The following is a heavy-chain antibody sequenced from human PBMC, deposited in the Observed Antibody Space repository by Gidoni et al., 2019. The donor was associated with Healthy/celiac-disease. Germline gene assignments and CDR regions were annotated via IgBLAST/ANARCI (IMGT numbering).Heavy chain of an antibody. CDR3: ARGSLSGADYFDY. CDR1: GFTFSSYG. CDR2: IWYDGSNK. V-gene: IGHV3-33*01. Sequence: QVQLVESGGGVVQPGRSLRLSCAASGFTFSSYGMHWVRQAPGKGLEWVAVIWYDGSNKYYADSVKGRFTSSRDKSKNTLYLQMNSLRAEDTAVYYCARGSLSGADYFDYWGQGTLVTVSS. D-gene: IGHD3-10*01. J-gene: IGHJ4*02.